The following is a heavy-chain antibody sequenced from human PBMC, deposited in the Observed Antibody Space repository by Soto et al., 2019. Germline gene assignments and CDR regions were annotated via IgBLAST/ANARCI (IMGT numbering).Heavy chain of an antibody. J-gene: IGHJ4*02. V-gene: IGHV4-34*01. CDR1: GGSFIGYY. CDR2: INHSGST. CDR3: ARAWQTYYFDY. Sequence: PSETLSLTCAVYGGSFIGYYWSWIRQPPGKGLEWIGEINHSGSTNYNPSLKSRVTISVDTSKNQFSLKLSSVTAADTAVYYCARAWQTYYFDYWGQGTLVTVSS.